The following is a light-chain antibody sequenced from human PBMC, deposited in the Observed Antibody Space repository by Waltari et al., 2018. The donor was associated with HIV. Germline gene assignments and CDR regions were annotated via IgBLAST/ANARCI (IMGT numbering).Light chain of an antibody. V-gene: IGLV2-23*02. CDR1: SSAVGSYSL. J-gene: IGLJ2*01. CDR3: CSYAGSSTWV. Sequence: SALTQPASVSASPGQSITISCAGTSSAVGSYSLVSWYQQHPDKAPKLIIYEVTQRPSGISNRFSGSKSGNTASLTIAGLQAEDEADYYCCSYAGSSTWVVGGGTKLTVL. CDR2: EVT.